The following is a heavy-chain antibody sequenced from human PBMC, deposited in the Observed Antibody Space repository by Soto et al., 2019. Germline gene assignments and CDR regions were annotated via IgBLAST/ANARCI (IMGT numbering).Heavy chain of an antibody. Sequence: PGGSLRLSCAASVLTFSSYGMHWVRQAPGKGLEWVAVISYDGSNKYYADSVKGRFTISRDNSKNTLYLQMNSLRAEDTAVYYCARPDRDGYNYDYWGQGTLVTVSS. D-gene: IGHD5-12*01. J-gene: IGHJ4*01. CDR1: VLTFSSYG. V-gene: IGHV3-30*03. CDR3: ARPDRDGYNYDY. CDR2: ISYDGSNK.